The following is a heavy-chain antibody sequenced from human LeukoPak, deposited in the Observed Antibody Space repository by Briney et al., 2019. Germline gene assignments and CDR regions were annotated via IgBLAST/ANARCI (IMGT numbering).Heavy chain of an antibody. D-gene: IGHD1-26*01. CDR2: IYTLGST. CDR3: ARVAKYLVGASSTTFFEY. Sequence: PSETLSLTCSVYGGSINNYYWTWIRQPAGKGLEWIGHIYTLGSTNYNPSLKSRVPMSVDTSNNHFSLKLTVLTAADTALYYCARVAKYLVGASSTTFFEYWGQGTLVTVSS. V-gene: IGHV4-4*07. CDR1: GGSINNYY. J-gene: IGHJ4*02.